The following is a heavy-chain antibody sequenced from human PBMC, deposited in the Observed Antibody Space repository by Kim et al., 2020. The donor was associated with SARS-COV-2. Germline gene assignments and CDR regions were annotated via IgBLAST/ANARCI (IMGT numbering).Heavy chain of an antibody. J-gene: IGHJ5*02. D-gene: IGHD3-10*01. CDR1: GYTFTGYY. V-gene: IGHV1-2*06. Sequence: ASVKVSCKASGYTFTGYYMHWVRQAPGQGLEWMGRINPNSGGTNYAQKFQGRVTMTRDTSISTAYMELSRLRSDDTAVYYCARGGMAGAVRGVIVQSWFDPWGQGTLVTVSS. CDR2: INPNSGGT. CDR3: ARGGMAGAVRGVIVQSWFDP.